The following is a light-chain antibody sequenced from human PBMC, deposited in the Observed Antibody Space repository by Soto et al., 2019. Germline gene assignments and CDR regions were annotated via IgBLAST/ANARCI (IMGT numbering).Light chain of an antibody. J-gene: IGKJ4*01. V-gene: IGKV3-11*01. CDR2: DAS. Sequence: ELVVTQSPATLSVSPGERATLSCRASQSVSSYLAWYQQKPGQAPRLLIYDASNRATGIPARFSGSGSGTDFTLTISSLEPEDFAVYYCQQRSNWPLTFGGGTKVDI. CDR1: QSVSSY. CDR3: QQRSNWPLT.